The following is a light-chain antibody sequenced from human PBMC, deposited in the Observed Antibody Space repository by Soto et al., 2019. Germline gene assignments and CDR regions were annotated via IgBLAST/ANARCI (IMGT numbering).Light chain of an antibody. CDR1: RSDVGGYNY. V-gene: IGLV2-14*01. CDR3: SSYTSSSTYV. J-gene: IGLJ1*01. Sequence: QSVLTQPASVSGSPGQSITLSCTGTRSDVGGYNYVSWYQQHPGKAPKLMIYDVSNRPSGVSNRFSGSKSGNTASLTISGLQAEDEADYYCSSYTSSSTYVLGTGTKLTVL. CDR2: DVS.